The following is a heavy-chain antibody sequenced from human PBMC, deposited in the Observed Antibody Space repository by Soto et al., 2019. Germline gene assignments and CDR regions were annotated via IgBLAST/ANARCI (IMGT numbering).Heavy chain of an antibody. D-gene: IGHD3-22*01. CDR3: ATDATGSSGLDD. J-gene: IGHJ4*02. V-gene: IGHV4-59*01. CDR1: GGSISSYY. Sequence: PSETLSLTCTVSGGSISSYYWSWIRQPPGKGLEWIGYIYYSGSTNYNPSLKSRVTISVDTSKNQFSLKLSSVTAADTAVYYCATDATGSSGLDDWGQGTMVTVSS. CDR2: IYYSGST.